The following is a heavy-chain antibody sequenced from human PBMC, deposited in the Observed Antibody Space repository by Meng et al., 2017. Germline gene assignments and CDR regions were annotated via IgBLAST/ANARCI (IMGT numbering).Heavy chain of an antibody. Sequence: QGQLGAAVAEVKQPGSMGKVSSKVSGGTFSSYAFSWVRQAPRQELEWMGGIIPIFGTANYAQKFQGRVTITTDESTSTAYMELSSLRSEDTAVYYCARGGIAAALPWFDPWGQGTLVTVSS. V-gene: IGHV1-69*05. CDR1: GGTFSSYA. CDR3: ARGGIAAALPWFDP. D-gene: IGHD6-13*01. CDR2: IIPIFGTA. J-gene: IGHJ5*02.